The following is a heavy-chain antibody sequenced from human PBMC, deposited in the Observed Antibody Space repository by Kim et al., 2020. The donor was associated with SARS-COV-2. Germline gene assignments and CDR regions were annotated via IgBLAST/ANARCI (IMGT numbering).Heavy chain of an antibody. V-gene: IGHV3-21*01. Sequence: GGSLRLSCAASGFTVSSNCMTWVRQAPGKGLEWVSFIFLDGTSSYYAASVRGLSIFTRHTANTLLLLQMNRLTADETAYYCWRAHSYGFKIDWGPGTLVT. CDR3: WRAHSYGFKID. J-gene: IGHJ4*02. D-gene: IGHD3-10*01. CDR1: GFTVSSNC. CDR2: IFLDGTSS.